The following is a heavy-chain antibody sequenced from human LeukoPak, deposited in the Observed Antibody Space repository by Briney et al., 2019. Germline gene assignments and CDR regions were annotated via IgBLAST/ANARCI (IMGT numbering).Heavy chain of an antibody. CDR1: GYTFTSYY. CDR3: AKDPRGYSYGYGMDV. J-gene: IGHJ6*02. Sequence: ASVKVSCKASGYTFTSYYMHWVRQAPGQGLEWMGIINPSGGSTSYAQKFQGRVTMTRDTSTSTVYMELSSLRSEDTAVYYCAKDPRGYSYGYGMDVWGQGTTVTVSS. D-gene: IGHD5-18*01. V-gene: IGHV1-46*01. CDR2: INPSGGST.